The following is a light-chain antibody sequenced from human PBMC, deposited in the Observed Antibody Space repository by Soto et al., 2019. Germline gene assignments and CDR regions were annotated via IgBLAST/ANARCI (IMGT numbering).Light chain of an antibody. J-gene: IGLJ2*01. CDR2: DVG. V-gene: IGLV2-14*03. Sequence: QSVLTQPASVSGSPGQSITISCTGTSSDVGVSNYVSWYQQHPGKAPKLMIYDVGNRPSGVSNRFSGSKSGNTASLTISGLQADDEADYYCSSYTSDNAVVFGGGTKVTVL. CDR1: SSDVGVSNY. CDR3: SSYTSDNAVV.